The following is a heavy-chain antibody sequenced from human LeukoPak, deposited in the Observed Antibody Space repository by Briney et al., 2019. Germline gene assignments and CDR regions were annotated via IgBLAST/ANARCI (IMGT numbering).Heavy chain of an antibody. D-gene: IGHD3-22*01. V-gene: IGHV4-59*12. CDR2: IYYSGST. Sequence: PSETLSLTCTVSGGSINSYYWSWIRQPPGKGLEWIGYIYYSGSTNYNPSLKSRVTISVDTSKNQFSLKLSSVTAADTAVYYCARVPPDYYDSSGYYLAAFDIWGQGTMVTVSS. CDR3: ARVPPDYYDSSGYYLAAFDI. J-gene: IGHJ3*02. CDR1: GGSINSYY.